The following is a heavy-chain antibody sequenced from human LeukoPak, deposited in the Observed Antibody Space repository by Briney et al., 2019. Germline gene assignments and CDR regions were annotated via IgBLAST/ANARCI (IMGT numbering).Heavy chain of an antibody. CDR3: ARVVSSGYYYSDAFDI. Sequence: SETLSLTCAVYGGSFSGYYWSWIRQPPGKGLEWIGEINHSGSTNYNPSLKSRVTISVDTSKNQFSLKLSSVTAADTAVYYCARVVSSGYYYSDAFDIWGQGTMVTVSS. CDR2: INHSGST. V-gene: IGHV4-34*01. CDR1: GGSFSGYY. D-gene: IGHD3-22*01. J-gene: IGHJ3*02.